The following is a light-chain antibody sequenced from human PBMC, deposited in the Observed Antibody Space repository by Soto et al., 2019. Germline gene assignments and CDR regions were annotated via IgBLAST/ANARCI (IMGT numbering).Light chain of an antibody. Sequence: QSVLTQSPSVSAAPGQKVTISCSGSSSNIGSNYVSWYQQLPGTAPKLLIYDNNKRPSGIPDRFSGSKSGTSGTLDITGLQTGGEADYYCATWDGSLPGEVFGGGTKLTVL. J-gene: IGLJ2*01. CDR3: ATWDGSLPGEV. V-gene: IGLV1-51*01. CDR2: DNN. CDR1: SSNIGSNY.